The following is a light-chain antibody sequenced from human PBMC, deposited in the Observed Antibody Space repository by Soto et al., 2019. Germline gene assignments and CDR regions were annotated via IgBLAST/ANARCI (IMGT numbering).Light chain of an antibody. CDR1: SSDVGGYNY. V-gene: IGLV2-8*01. J-gene: IGLJ1*01. Sequence: QSALTQPPSASGSPGQSVTISCTGTSSDVGGYNYVSWYQQYPGKAPKLIIYEVSKRPSGVPDRFSGSKSGNTASLTVSGLQAEDEADYYCSSYAYSNNFACVFGTGTKLTVL. CDR3: SSYAYSNNFACV. CDR2: EVS.